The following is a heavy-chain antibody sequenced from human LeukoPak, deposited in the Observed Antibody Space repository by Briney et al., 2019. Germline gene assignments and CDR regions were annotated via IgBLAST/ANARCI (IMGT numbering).Heavy chain of an antibody. CDR2: ISDGSDST. J-gene: IGHJ4*02. D-gene: IGHD2-15*01. CDR3: AKECSGGSCYAS. Sequence: GGSLRLSCAASGFTFTSYAMSWVRQAPGKGLEWVSTISDGSDSTYYADSVKGRFSISRDNSKNTVYLQMTSLRAEDTAVYYCAKECSGGSCYASWGQGTLVTVSS. CDR1: GFTFTSYA. V-gene: IGHV3-23*01.